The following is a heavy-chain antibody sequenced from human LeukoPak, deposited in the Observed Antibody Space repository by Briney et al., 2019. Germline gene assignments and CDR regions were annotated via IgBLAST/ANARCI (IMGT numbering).Heavy chain of an antibody. CDR1: GFTFSSYA. J-gene: IGHJ4*02. CDR3: AKGSNYDSSGYYYDYFAY. D-gene: IGHD3-22*01. V-gene: IGHV3-23*01. Sequence: GGSLRLSCAASGFTFSSYAMSWVRQAPGKGLEWVSAISGSGGSTYYADSVKGRFTISRDNSKNTLYLQMNSLRAEDTAVYYCAKGSNYDSSGYYYDYFAYWGQGPLVTVPS. CDR2: ISGSGGST.